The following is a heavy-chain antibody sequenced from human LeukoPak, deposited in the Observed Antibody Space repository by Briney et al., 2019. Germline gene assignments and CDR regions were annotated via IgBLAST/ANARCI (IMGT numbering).Heavy chain of an antibody. CDR3: AKQEEGYFDY. CDR1: GFIFSDYG. J-gene: IGHJ4*02. V-gene: IGHV3-23*01. CDR2: ISGSGGST. Sequence: AGGSLRLSCAASGFIFSDYGMHWVRQAPGKGLEWVSAISGSGGSTYYADSVKGRFTISGDNSKNTLYLQMNSLRAEDTAVYYCAKQEEGYFDYWGQGTLVTVSS.